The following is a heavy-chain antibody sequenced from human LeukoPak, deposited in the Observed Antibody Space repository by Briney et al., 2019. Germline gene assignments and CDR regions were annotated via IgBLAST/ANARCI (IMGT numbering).Heavy chain of an antibody. J-gene: IGHJ6*03. D-gene: IGHD6-19*01. Sequence: SETLSLTCTVSGGSISGGSYYWSWIRQPAGKGLEWIGRIYTSGSTNYNPFLKSRVTISVDTSKNQFSLKLSSVTAADTAVYYCARERWLGYYYYYMDVWGKGTTVTVSS. CDR2: IYTSGST. V-gene: IGHV4-61*02. CDR3: ARERWLGYYYYYMDV. CDR1: GGSISGGSYY.